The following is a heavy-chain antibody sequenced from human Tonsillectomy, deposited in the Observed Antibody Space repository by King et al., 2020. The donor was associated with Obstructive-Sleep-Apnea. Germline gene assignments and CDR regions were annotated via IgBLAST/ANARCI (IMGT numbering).Heavy chain of an antibody. V-gene: IGHV3-33*01. J-gene: IGHJ4*02. CDR2: IWYDGSNK. CDR1: GFTFSSYG. CDR3: ARGSGSYHAYVDY. D-gene: IGHD1-26*01. Sequence: VQLVESGGGVVQPGRSLRLSCAASGFTFSSYGMHWVRQAPGKGLEWVAVIWYDGSNKYYADSVKGRFTITRDNSKNTLYLQMNSLRAEDTAVYYCARGSGSYHAYVDYWGQGTLVTVSS.